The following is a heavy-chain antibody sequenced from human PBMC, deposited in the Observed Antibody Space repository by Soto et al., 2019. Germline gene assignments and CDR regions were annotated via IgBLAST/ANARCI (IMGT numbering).Heavy chain of an antibody. D-gene: IGHD3-16*01. CDR3: ARGVYGGGRVSDY. Sequence: QVQLVQSGAEGKKPGASVKVSCKASGYTFNSFDINWVRQATGQGLEWMGWMNPNSGDTGYAQKFQGRVTMTRNTSTSTAYMELKSLRFEDTAVYYCARGVYGGGRVSDYWGQGTLVTVSS. J-gene: IGHJ4*02. CDR2: MNPNSGDT. V-gene: IGHV1-8*01. CDR1: GYTFNSFD.